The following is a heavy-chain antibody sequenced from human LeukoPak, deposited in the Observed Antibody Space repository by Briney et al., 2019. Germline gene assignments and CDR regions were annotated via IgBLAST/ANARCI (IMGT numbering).Heavy chain of an antibody. CDR3: VRDMGYYDKV. CDR1: GFTFSTSW. D-gene: IGHD3-22*01. Sequence: PGGSLRLSCAASGFTFSTSWMYWVRQAPGEGLVWVSRINSDGNDRNYADSVKGRFTISRDNAKNTLYLQMNSLRAEDTAVYYCVRDMGYYDKVWGQGTLVTVSS. V-gene: IGHV3-74*01. CDR2: INSDGNDR. J-gene: IGHJ4*02.